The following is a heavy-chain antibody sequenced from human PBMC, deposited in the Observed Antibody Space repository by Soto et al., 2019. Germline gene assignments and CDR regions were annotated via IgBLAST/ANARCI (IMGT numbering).Heavy chain of an antibody. V-gene: IGHV4-4*02. J-gene: IGHJ4*02. CDR1: GDSISSNNW. CDR3: ARDGPVSGSDY. CDR2: IYHSGST. Sequence: PSETLSLTCAVSGDSISSNNWWSWVRQPPGKGLEWIGEIYHSGSTNYNPSLKGRVTISVDKSKNQFSLKLGSVTAADTAVYYCARDGPVSGSDYWGQGTLVTVSS. D-gene: IGHD6-19*01.